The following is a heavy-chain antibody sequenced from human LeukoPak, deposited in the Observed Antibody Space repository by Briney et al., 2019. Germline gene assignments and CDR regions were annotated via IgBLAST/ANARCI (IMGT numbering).Heavy chain of an antibody. D-gene: IGHD2-2*02. V-gene: IGHV1-69*01. CDR1: GGTFSNYA. Sequence: ASVKVSCKASGGTFSNYAISWVRQAPGQGLEWMGGITPIFGTPNYAQKFQGRVTITADESKSTAYMELSGLRSEDTAVYYCARWARYCSITNCYTAFDFWGQGTLVTVSS. CDR2: ITPIFGTP. J-gene: IGHJ4*02. CDR3: ARWARYCSITNCYTAFDF.